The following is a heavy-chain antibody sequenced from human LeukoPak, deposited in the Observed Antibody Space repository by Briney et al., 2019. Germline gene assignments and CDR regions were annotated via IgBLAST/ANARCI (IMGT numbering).Heavy chain of an antibody. CDR2: MNPNSGNT. CDR1: GYTFTSYD. D-gene: IGHD3-9*01. V-gene: IGHV1-8*03. CDR3: AREGDYDILTGYGGVDY. J-gene: IGHJ4*02. Sequence: ASVKVSCKASGYTFTSYDINWVRQATGQGLEWMGWMNPNSGNTGYAQKFQGRVTITRNTSISTAYMELSSLRSEDTAVYYCAREGDYDILTGYGGVDYWGQGTLVTVSS.